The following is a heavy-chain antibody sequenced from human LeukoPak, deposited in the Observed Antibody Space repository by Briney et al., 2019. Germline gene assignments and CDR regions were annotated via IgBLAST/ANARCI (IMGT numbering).Heavy chain of an antibody. D-gene: IGHD4-23*01. Sequence: GGSLRLSCAVSGFIFSSYSINWVRQAPGKGLEWVSSISTSSIYIYYADSVKGRFTISRDNAKNSLYLQMNSLRAEDTAVYYCARGQDTVVTSRDAFDIWGQGTMVTVSA. V-gene: IGHV3-21*01. CDR3: ARGQDTVVTSRDAFDI. CDR2: ISTSSIYI. J-gene: IGHJ3*02. CDR1: GFIFSSYS.